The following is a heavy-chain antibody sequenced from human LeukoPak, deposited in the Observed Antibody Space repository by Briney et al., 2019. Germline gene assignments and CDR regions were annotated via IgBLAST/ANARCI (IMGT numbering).Heavy chain of an antibody. Sequence: GGSLRLSCAASGFTFSSYAMHWVRQAPGKGLEWVSAISGSGGSTYYADSVKGRFTISRDNSKNTLYLQMNSLRAEDTAVYYCAKSGAVAEAFDYWGQGTLVTVSS. CDR3: AKSGAVAEAFDY. D-gene: IGHD6-19*01. CDR2: ISGSGGST. J-gene: IGHJ4*02. CDR1: GFTFSSYA. V-gene: IGHV3-23*01.